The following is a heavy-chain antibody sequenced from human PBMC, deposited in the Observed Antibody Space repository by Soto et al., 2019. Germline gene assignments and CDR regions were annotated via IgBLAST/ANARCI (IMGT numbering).Heavy chain of an antibody. CDR3: AREPAAAGTFREDAFDI. D-gene: IGHD6-13*01. J-gene: IGHJ3*02. CDR2: IVPIFSTT. CDR1: GDTFSNYA. V-gene: IGHV1-69*12. Sequence: QVQLVQSGAEVKKPGSSVKVACKVSGDTFSNYAINWVRQAPGQGLEWMGAIVPIFSTTNYAQKFQGRVTITADESTITAYMELSSLRSDDTATYYCAREPAAAGTFREDAFDIWGQGTMVTVSS.